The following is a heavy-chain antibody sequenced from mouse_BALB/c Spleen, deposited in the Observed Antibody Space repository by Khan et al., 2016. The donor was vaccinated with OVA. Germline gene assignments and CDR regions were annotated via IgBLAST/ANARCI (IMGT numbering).Heavy chain of an antibody. J-gene: IGHJ2*01. D-gene: IGHD1-1*01. CDR3: ARRGLRWDFDY. Sequence: VQLKQSGAELAKPGASVKMSCTASGYTFINYWILWVKQRPGQGLEWIGYINPSTGYTEYTQNFKDKATLTADKSSSTAYMQLSSLTSEDSAVYYCARRGLRWDFDYWGQGTTLTVSS. CDR1: GYTFINYW. CDR2: INPSTGYT. V-gene: IGHV1-7*01.